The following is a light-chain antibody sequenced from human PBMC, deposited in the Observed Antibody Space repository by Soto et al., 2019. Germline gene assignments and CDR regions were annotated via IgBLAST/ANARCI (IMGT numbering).Light chain of an antibody. CDR2: GAS. Sequence: EIVLTQSPGTLSLSPGERATLSCRASQSFNSIYLAWYQQKPGQAPRLLIYGASSRATGIPDRFSGSGSGTDFTLTISRLEPEDFAVYYCQQRDNWPWTFGQGTKVDIK. V-gene: IGKV3D-20*02. CDR3: QQRDNWPWT. CDR1: QSFNSIY. J-gene: IGKJ1*01.